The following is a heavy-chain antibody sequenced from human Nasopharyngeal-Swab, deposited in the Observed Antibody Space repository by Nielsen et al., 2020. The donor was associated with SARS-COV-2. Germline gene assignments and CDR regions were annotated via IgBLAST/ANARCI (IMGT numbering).Heavy chain of an antibody. CDR2: ISSSGSTI. J-gene: IGHJ6*02. Sequence: GESLKISCAASGFTFSDYYMSWIRQAPGKGLEWVSYISSSGSTIYYADSVKGRFTISRDNAKNSLYLQMNSLRAEDTAVYYCARVGRRSSGWWDYYYYYGMDVWGQGTTVTVSS. CDR1: GFTFSDYY. CDR3: ARVGRRSSGWWDYYYYYGMDV. D-gene: IGHD6-19*01. V-gene: IGHV3-11*01.